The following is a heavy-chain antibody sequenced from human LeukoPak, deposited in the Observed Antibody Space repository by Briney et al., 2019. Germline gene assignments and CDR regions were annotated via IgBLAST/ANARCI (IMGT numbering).Heavy chain of an antibody. CDR2: IKSKTDGGTS. CDR1: GLTLTNAW. V-gene: IGHV3-15*01. Sequence: GGSLRLSCAASGLTLTNAWMNWVRQAPGKGLEWVGRIKSKTDGGTSDYAAPVKGRFTISRDDSKNTLYLQMNSLLIEDTALYYCATPVKWEIPDFDCWGQGTLVTVSS. CDR3: ATPVKWEIPDFDC. D-gene: IGHD1-26*01. J-gene: IGHJ4*02.